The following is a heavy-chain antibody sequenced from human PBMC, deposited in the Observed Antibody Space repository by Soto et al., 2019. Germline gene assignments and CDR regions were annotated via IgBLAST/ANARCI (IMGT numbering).Heavy chain of an antibody. CDR1: GFPFSAYW. CDR3: ARSWGGELVS. V-gene: IGHV3-74*01. Sequence: VQLVESGGGLVQPGGSLRLSCAASGFPFSAYWMHWVRQAPGKGLVWVSRLKSDGSSTSYADSVKGRFTISRDNARNTLYLQMNSLRAEDTAVYYCARSWGGELVSWGQGTLVIVSS. D-gene: IGHD3-16*01. J-gene: IGHJ4*02. CDR2: LKSDGSST.